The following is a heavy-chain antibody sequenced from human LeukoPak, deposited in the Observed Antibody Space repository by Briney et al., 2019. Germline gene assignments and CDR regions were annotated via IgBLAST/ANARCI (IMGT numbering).Heavy chain of an antibody. Sequence: ASVKVSCKASGYTFTSYGISWVRQAPGQGLEWMGWINTNTGNPTYAQGFTGRFVFSLDTSVSTAYLQISSLKAEDTAVYYCARGLNYYGSGSTLNWFDPWGQGTLVTVSS. CDR1: GYTFTSYG. D-gene: IGHD3-10*01. CDR3: ARGLNYYGSGSTLNWFDP. V-gene: IGHV7-4-1*02. J-gene: IGHJ5*02. CDR2: INTNTGNP.